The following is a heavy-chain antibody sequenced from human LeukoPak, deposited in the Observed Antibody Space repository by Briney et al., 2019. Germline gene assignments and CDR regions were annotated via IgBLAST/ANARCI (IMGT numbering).Heavy chain of an antibody. D-gene: IGHD3-3*01. V-gene: IGHV4-31*03. CDR2: IYYSGST. CDR3: ARIMLSWSEFDC. Sequence: SETLSLTCTVSGDSISNGDHYWSWIRQHPGKGLEWIGHIYYSGSTYYNPSLKSRGIISVETSKNQFSLKLSSVTAADTAVYYCARIMLSWSEFDCWGQGTLVTVSS. J-gene: IGHJ5*01. CDR1: GDSISNGDHY.